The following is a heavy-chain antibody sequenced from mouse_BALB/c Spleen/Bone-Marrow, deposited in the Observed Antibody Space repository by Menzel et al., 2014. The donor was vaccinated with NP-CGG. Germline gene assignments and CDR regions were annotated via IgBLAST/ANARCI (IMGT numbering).Heavy chain of an antibody. CDR2: IDPANGNT. J-gene: IGHJ3*01. Sequence: VQLKESGAELVKPGASVKLSCAASGFNIKDTYMHWVKQRPEQGLEWIGRIDPANGNTKYDPKFQGKATMTADTSSNTAYLQLSSLTSEDTAVYYCAKYYYGNSSFAYWGQGTLVTVSA. D-gene: IGHD1-1*01. CDR1: GFNIKDTY. V-gene: IGHV14-3*02. CDR3: AKYYYGNSSFAY.